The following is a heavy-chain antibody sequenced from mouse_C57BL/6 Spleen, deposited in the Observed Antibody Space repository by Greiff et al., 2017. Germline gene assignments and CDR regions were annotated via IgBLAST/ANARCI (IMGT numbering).Heavy chain of an antibody. D-gene: IGHD2-4*01. CDR2: IHPNSGST. CDR1: GYTFTSYW. CDR3: ARDDSYFDY. J-gene: IGHJ2*01. Sequence: QVHVKQPGAELVKPGASVKLSCKASGYTFTSYWMHWVKQRPGQGLEWIGMIHPNSGSTNYNEKFKSKATLTVDKSSSTAYMQLSSLTSEDSAVYYCARDDSYFDYWGQGTTLTVSS. V-gene: IGHV1-64*01.